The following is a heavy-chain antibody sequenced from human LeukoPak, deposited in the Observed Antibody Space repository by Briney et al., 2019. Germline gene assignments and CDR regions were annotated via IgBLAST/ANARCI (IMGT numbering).Heavy chain of an antibody. CDR1: GFAFSSYA. Sequence: GGSLRLSCAASGFAFSSYAMSWVRQAPGKGLEWVSAISGSGGSTYYADSVKGRFTISRDSSKNTLYLQMNSLRAEDTAVYYCAKDSVAVAGYYFDYWGQGTLVTVSS. CDR2: ISGSGGST. D-gene: IGHD6-19*01. J-gene: IGHJ4*02. CDR3: AKDSVAVAGYYFDY. V-gene: IGHV3-23*01.